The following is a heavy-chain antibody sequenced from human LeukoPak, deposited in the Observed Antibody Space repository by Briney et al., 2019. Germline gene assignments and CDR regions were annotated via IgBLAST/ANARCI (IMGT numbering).Heavy chain of an antibody. J-gene: IGHJ4*02. Sequence: GGSLRLSCTVSGFTVSSNSWSWVRQAPGKGLEWVSVIYSGGSTYYADSVKGRFTISRDNSKNTLYLQMNSLRAEDTAVYYCARGRDYWGQGTLVTVSS. CDR3: ARGRDY. CDR2: IYSGGST. V-gene: IGHV3-53*01. CDR1: GFTVSSNS.